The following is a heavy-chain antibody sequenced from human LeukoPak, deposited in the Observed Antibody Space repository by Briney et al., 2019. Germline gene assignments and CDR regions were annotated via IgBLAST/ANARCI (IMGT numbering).Heavy chain of an antibody. J-gene: IGHJ3*02. V-gene: IGHV3-30*18. CDR3: AKDQWVTMVRGVILAFDI. Sequence: GGSLRLSCAASGFTFSSHGMHWVRQAPGKGLEWVAVISYDGSNKYYADSVKGRFTIPRDNSKNTLYLQMNSLRAEDTAVYYCAKDQWVTMVRGVILAFDIWGQGTMVTVSS. D-gene: IGHD3-10*01. CDR1: GFTFSSHG. CDR2: ISYDGSNK.